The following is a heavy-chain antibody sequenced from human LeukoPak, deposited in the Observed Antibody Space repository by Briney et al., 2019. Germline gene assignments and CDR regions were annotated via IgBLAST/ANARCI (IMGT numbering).Heavy chain of an antibody. Sequence: PSETLSLTCGVSGYPIGSGYFWGWIRQPPGRGLEWIATIYYSGTTYYNPSLKSRITISMDTSKNQFSLKLTSVTAAGTALYYCARHGNYNWNDGRTFDYWGQGTLVTVSS. J-gene: IGHJ4*02. CDR1: GYPIGSGYF. D-gene: IGHD1-1*01. V-gene: IGHV4-38-2*01. CDR3: ARHGNYNWNDGRTFDY. CDR2: IYYSGTT.